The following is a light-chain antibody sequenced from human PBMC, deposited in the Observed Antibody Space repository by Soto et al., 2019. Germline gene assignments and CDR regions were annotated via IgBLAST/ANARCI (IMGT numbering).Light chain of an antibody. CDR3: LQHNFYPPT. CDR2: GAS. CDR1: QGIHKY. Sequence: DIQMTQSPSAMSASVGDRVTITCRASQGIHKYLAWFQQKPGKVPKRLIYGASNLQSGVPSRFSGSGSGTEFTFTISSLQPEGFATYYCLQHNFYPPTFGQGTRLEIK. J-gene: IGKJ5*01. V-gene: IGKV1-17*03.